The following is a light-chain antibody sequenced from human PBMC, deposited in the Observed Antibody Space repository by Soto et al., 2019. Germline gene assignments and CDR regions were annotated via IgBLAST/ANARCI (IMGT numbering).Light chain of an antibody. V-gene: IGLV1-51*01. CDR2: ANN. CDR3: ATWDTSLSVGV. CDR1: SSNIGAYF. J-gene: IGLJ2*01. Sequence: QSVLTQPPSVSAAPGQKVTISCSGSSSNIGAYFVSWYQQLPGTAPKLLIFANNKRPSGIPDRFSGSKSGTSATLGITGLQTGDEADYYCATWDTSLSVGVFGGGTKVTVL.